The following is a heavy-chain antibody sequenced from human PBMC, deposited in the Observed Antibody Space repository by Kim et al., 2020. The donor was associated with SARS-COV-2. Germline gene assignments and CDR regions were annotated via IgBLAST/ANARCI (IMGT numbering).Heavy chain of an antibody. V-gene: IGHV3-33*01. Sequence: GGSLRLSCAASGFTFSSFAMHWVRQAPGKGLEWVAVISSDGSNKYYLDSVKGRFTISRDDSKNTLYLQMNTLGPEDTAVYYCARDRYASGSWFFDYWGQGTLVIVSS. D-gene: IGHD3-10*01. CDR1: GFTFSSFA. CDR2: ISSDGSNK. CDR3: ARDRYASGSWFFDY. J-gene: IGHJ4*02.